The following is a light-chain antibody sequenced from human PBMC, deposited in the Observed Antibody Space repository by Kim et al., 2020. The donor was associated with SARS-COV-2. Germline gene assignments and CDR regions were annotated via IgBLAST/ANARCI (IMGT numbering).Light chain of an antibody. Sequence: EIVMTQSPATLSVSPGERATLSCRASQSVSSNLAWYQQKPGQAPRLLIYAASTRATGIPARFSGSGSGTEFTLTISSLQSEDFAVYYCQQYNNLPPFTFGPGTKVDIK. CDR1: QSVSSN. J-gene: IGKJ3*01. V-gene: IGKV3-15*01. CDR3: QQYNNLPPFT. CDR2: AAS.